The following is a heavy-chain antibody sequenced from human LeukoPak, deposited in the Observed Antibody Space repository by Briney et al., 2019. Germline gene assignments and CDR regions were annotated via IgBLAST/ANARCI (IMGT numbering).Heavy chain of an antibody. CDR3: AKDAQRGFDYSNSLEY. J-gene: IGHJ4*02. D-gene: IGHD4-11*01. V-gene: IGHV3-33*06. Sequence: GMPLSLSCVASGFTFSHYGMHWVRQAPGKGLEWVAVVWNDGSNRYHADSVKGRFTISRDNSKNTVYLQMNSLRAADTSVYYCAKDAQRGFDYSNSLEYWGQGTLVTVSS. CDR2: VWNDGSNR. CDR1: GFTFSHYG.